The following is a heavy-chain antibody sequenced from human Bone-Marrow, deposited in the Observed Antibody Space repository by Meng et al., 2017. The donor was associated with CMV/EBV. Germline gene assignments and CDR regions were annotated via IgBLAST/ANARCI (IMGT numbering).Heavy chain of an antibody. CDR2: INPSGGGT. V-gene: IGHV1-2*02. CDR3: ARFFQGYFDY. J-gene: IGHJ4*02. D-gene: IGHD3-3*01. CDR1: GYTFTSYY. Sequence: ASVKVSCKASGYTFTSYYIHWVRQAPGQGLEWMGIINPSGGGTNYAQKFQGRVTMTRDTSISTAYMELSRLRSDDTAVYYCARFFQGYFDYWGQGTLVTVSS.